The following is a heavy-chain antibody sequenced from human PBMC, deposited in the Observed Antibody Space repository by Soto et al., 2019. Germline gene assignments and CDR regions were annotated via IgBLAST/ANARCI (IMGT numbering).Heavy chain of an antibody. CDR2: ISYDGSNK. D-gene: IGHD2-2*01. CDR3: ARSAAPLYYYYGMDV. J-gene: IGHJ6*04. CDR1: GFTFSSYA. V-gene: IGHV3-30-3*01. Sequence: QVQLVESGGGVVQPGRSLRLSCAASGFTFSSYAMHWVRQAPGKGLEWVAVISYDGSNKYYADSVKGRFTISRDNSKNKLYLQMHSLRAEDTAVYYCARSAAPLYYYYGMDVWGKGTTVTVSS.